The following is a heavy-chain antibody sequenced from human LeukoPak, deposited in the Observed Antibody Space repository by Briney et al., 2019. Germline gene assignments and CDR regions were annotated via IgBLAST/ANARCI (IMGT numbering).Heavy chain of an antibody. Sequence: PSETLSLTCTVSGGSINNYYWSWTRQPPGKALEWLGYIYYDGSTNYNPSLRSRVTISLDMSKNQFSLKLNSVTAADTAVYYCARSHGSGSYYNLNDYWGQGTLVTVSS. V-gene: IGHV4-59*01. CDR2: IYYDGST. CDR1: GGSINNYY. CDR3: ARSHGSGSYYNLNDY. J-gene: IGHJ4*02. D-gene: IGHD3-10*01.